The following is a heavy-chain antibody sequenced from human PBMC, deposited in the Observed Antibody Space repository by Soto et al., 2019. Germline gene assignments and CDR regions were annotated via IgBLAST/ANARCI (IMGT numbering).Heavy chain of an antibody. V-gene: IGHV1-69*13. CDR3: ARDLHGDPYY. J-gene: IGHJ4*02. CDR1: GGTFSSYA. D-gene: IGHD4-17*01. Sequence: ASVKVSCKASGGTFSSYAISWVRQAPGQGLEWMGGIIPIFGTANYAQKFQGRVTITADESTSTAYMELSSLRSDDTAVYYCARDLHGDPYYWGQGTLVTVSS. CDR2: IIPIFGTA.